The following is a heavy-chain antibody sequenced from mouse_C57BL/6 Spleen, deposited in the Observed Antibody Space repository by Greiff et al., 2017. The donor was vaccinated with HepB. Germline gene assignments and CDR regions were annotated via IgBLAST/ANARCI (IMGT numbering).Heavy chain of an antibody. CDR2: ISSGGSYT. V-gene: IGHV5-6*01. Sequence: EVMLVESGGDLVKPGGSLKLSCAASGFTFSSYGMSWVRPTPDKRLEWVATISSGGSYTYYPDSVKGRFTISRDNAKNTLYLQMSSLKSEDTAMYYCARHGTAQATGWFAYWGQGTLVTVSA. J-gene: IGHJ3*01. D-gene: IGHD3-2*02. CDR3: ARHGTAQATGWFAY. CDR1: GFTFSSYG.